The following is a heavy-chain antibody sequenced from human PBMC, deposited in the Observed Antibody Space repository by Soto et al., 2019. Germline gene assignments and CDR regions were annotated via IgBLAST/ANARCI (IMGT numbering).Heavy chain of an antibody. CDR3: ARPPRGIAAFYFDY. Sequence: QITLKESAPTLVKPTQTLTLTCTFSGFSLSTSGVGVGWIRQPPGKALEWPALIYWNDDKRYSPSLKSRLTITKDTSKNQVVLTVTNMDPVDTATYYCARPPRGIAAFYFDYWGQGTLVTVSS. CDR2: IYWNDDK. D-gene: IGHD6-13*01. V-gene: IGHV2-5*01. J-gene: IGHJ4*02. CDR1: GFSLSTSGVG.